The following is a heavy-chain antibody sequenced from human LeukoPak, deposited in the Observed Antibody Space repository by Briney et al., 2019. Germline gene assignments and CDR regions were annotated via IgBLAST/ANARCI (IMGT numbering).Heavy chain of an antibody. CDR2: IHHSRST. D-gene: IGHD2-2*01. J-gene: IGHJ3*02. Sequence: SEILSLTCTVSGGSISSYYWSWIRQPPGKGLEWIGYIHHSRSTNYNPSLKSRVTISVDTSKNQFSLKLSSVTAADTAVYYCARPVVVVPAASRGYAFDIWGQGTMVTVSS. CDR1: GGSISSYY. V-gene: IGHV4-59*08. CDR3: ARPVVVVPAASRGYAFDI.